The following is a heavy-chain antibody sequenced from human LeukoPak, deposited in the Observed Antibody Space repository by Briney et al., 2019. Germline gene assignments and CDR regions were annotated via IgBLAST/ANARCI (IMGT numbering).Heavy chain of an antibody. CDR2: ISSSSSTI. V-gene: IGHV3-48*01. CDR1: GFTFSSYS. Sequence: GGSLRLSCAASGFTFSSYSMNWVGQAPGKGLEWVSYISSSSSTIYYADSVKGRFTISRDNAKNSLYLQMNSLRAEDTAVYYCARDATVYSISARDADYWGQGTLVTVSS. CDR3: ARDATVYSISARDADY. D-gene: IGHD6-6*01. J-gene: IGHJ4*02.